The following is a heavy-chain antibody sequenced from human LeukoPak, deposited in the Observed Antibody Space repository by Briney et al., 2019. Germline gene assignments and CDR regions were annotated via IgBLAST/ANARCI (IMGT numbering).Heavy chain of an antibody. CDR2: IIPILGIA. J-gene: IGHJ4*02. CDR3: ARDGAPSSGWYGTFDY. D-gene: IGHD6-19*01. Sequence: GASVKVSCKASGGTFSSYAISWVRQAPGQGLEWMGRIIPILGIANYAQKFQGRVTITADKSTSTAYMELSSLRSEDTAVYYCARDGAPSSGWYGTFDYWGQGTLVTVSS. V-gene: IGHV1-69*04. CDR1: GGTFSSYA.